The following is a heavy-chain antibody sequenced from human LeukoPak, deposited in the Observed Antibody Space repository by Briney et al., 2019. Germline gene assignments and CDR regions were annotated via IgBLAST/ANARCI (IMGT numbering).Heavy chain of an antibody. V-gene: IGHV4-39*07. CDR1: GGSISSNSFY. Sequence: SETLSLTCTVSGGSISSNSFYWAWIRQPPGKGLEWIGSISYSGNTYYNPSLKSRVTISVDTSKNQFSLKLSSVTAADTAVYYCARGRYTYGNAFDYWGQGTLVTVSS. J-gene: IGHJ4*02. CDR2: ISYSGNT. D-gene: IGHD5-18*01. CDR3: ARGRYTYGNAFDY.